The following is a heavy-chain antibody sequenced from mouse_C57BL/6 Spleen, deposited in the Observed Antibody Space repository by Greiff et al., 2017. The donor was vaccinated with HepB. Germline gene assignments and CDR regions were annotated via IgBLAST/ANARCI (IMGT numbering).Heavy chain of an antibody. CDR1: GYTFTSYW. CDR2: IYPRDGST. J-gene: IGHJ2*01. V-gene: IGHV1-53*01. CDR3: ARGNYYGSSFDY. D-gene: IGHD1-1*01. Sequence: QVQLQQPGAELVMPGASVKLSCKASGYTFTSYWMHWVKQRPEQGLEWIGYIYPRDGSTKYNEKFKGKATLTADKSSSTAYMQLNSLTSEDSAVYFCARGNYYGSSFDYWGQGTTLTVSS.